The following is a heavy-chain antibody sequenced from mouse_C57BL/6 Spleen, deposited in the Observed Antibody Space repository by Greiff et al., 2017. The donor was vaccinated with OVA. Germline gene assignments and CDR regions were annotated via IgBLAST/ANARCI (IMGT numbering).Heavy chain of an antibody. J-gene: IGHJ2*01. D-gene: IGHD2-5*01. CDR3: ARWESNYVLFDY. CDR1: GYTFTSYW. V-gene: IGHV1-50*01. CDR2: IDPSDSYT. Sequence: VQLQQPGAELVKPGASVKLSCKASGYTFTSYWMQWVKQRPGQGLEWIGEIDPSDSYTNYNQKFKGKATLTVDTSSSTAYMQLSSLTSEDSAVYYCARWESNYVLFDYWGQGTTLTVSS.